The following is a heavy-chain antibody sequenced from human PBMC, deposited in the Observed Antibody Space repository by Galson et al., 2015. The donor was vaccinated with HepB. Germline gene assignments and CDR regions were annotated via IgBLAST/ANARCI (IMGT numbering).Heavy chain of an antibody. J-gene: IGHJ4*02. CDR2: IKEDGSEK. CDR3: ARDEGRISL. V-gene: IGHV3-7*01. Sequence: SLRLSCAASGFTFANCALSWVRQAPGKGLEWVATIKEDGSEKYYMDSVKGRFTISRDNAKNSLFVQMNSLRAEDTALYYCARDEGRISLWGQGTLVTVSS. CDR1: GFTFANCA.